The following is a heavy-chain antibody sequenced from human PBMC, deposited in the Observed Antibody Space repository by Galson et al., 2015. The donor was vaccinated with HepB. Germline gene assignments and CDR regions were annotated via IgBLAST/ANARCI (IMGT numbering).Heavy chain of an antibody. D-gene: IGHD4-11*01. J-gene: IGHJ4*02. CDR1: GFSFSTSAVG. CDR2: IYWDDDK. CDR3: AHLATDNSHYGSFDY. Sequence: PALVKPTQTLTVTCTFSGFSFSTSAVGVGWIRQPPGKALEWLAVIYWDDDKRYSPSLKSRLTITKDSARNQVVLRMANMDPVDTATYYCAHLATDNSHYGSFDYWGQGSLVTVSS. V-gene: IGHV2-5*02.